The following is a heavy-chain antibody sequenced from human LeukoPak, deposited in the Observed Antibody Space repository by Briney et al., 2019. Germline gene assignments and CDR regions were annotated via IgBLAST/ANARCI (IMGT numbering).Heavy chain of an antibody. CDR3: ARDGDYIMPPFDY. Sequence: PGGSLRLSCAASGFTFTRYWMSWVRQAPGKGREWVPNIKQDGSERHYVDSVKGRFTISRDNARNSVYLQMDSLSDDDTAVYYCARDGDYIMPPFDYWGQGVLVTVSS. D-gene: IGHD4-17*01. CDR2: IKQDGSER. V-gene: IGHV3-7*01. CDR1: GFTFTRYW. J-gene: IGHJ4*02.